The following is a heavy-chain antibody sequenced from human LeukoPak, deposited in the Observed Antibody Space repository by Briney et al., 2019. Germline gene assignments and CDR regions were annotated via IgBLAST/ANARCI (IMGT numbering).Heavy chain of an antibody. D-gene: IGHD1-26*01. CDR3: ARDLVVGARGDFHY. J-gene: IGHJ4*02. V-gene: IGHV1-18*01. CDR1: GYTFTSYG. Sequence: ASVKVSCKASGYTFTSYGISWLRQAPRQRLEWMGWISAYNGNTNYAQKLQGRVTMTTDTSTSTAYMELRSLRSDDTAVYYCARDLVVGARGDFHYWGQGTLVTVSS. CDR2: ISAYNGNT.